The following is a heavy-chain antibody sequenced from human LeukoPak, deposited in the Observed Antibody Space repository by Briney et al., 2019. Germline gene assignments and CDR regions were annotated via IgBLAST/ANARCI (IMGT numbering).Heavy chain of an antibody. D-gene: IGHD3-9*01. CDR1: GGSISSSSYY. CDR2: IYYSGST. CDR3: ARASGRDITNFDY. V-gene: IGHV4-39*07. Sequence: PSETLSLTCTVSGGSISSSSYYWGWIRQPPGKGLEWIGSIYYSGSTYYNPSLKSRVTISVDTSKNQFSPKLSSVTAADTAVYYCARASGRDITNFDYWGQGTLVTVSS. J-gene: IGHJ4*02.